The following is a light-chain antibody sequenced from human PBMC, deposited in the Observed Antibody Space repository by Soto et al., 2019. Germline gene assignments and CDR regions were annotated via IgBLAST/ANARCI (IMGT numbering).Light chain of an antibody. CDR2: DAS. V-gene: IGKV3-11*01. CDR3: QQRSKWPLT. Sequence: EMVITHAPGTLFSSPRKRATLCNRASQSISNYLAWYQQKPGQAPRLLIYDASNRATGIPARFTGAGSGTDFSLTITSLEPEDFATHYCQQRSKWPLTFGGGTKVDIK. CDR1: QSISNY. J-gene: IGKJ4*01.